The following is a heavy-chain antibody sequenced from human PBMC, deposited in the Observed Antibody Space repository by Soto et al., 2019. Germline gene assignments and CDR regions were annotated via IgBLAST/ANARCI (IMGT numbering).Heavy chain of an antibody. D-gene: IGHD6-25*01. Sequence: QLQLQESGPGLVKPSETLSLTCTVSGGSISSSDFYWGWLRQTPGKGLEFIVSMYYSGTTYYNPSLKRRVTISVDTSKNQFTLKLISVTAADTAVYYCAVVDSTGNWFDPWGEGALVTVSS. J-gene: IGHJ5*02. CDR1: GGSISSSDFY. V-gene: IGHV4-39*01. CDR3: AVVDSTGNWFDP. CDR2: MYYSGTT.